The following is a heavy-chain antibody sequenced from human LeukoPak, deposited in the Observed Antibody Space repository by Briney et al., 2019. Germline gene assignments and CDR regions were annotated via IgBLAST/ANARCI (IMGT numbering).Heavy chain of an antibody. D-gene: IGHD3-22*01. CDR2: IGGGGVST. Sequence: GGPLRLSCAASGFTFSSYAMSWVRQAPGKGLEWVSAIGGGGVSTFYADSVKGRFTISRDNSKNTLYLQMNSLRAEDTAVYYCAKRNYYDSSGYYYDYWGQGTLVTVSS. CDR1: GFTFSSYA. CDR3: AKRNYYDSSGYYYDY. J-gene: IGHJ4*02. V-gene: IGHV3-23*01.